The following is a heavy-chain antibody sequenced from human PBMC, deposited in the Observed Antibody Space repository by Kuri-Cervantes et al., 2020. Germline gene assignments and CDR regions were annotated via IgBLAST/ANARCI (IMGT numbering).Heavy chain of an antibody. V-gene: IGHV1-2*04. J-gene: IGHJ4*02. Sequence: ASVKVSCKASGYTFTGYYMHWVRQAPGQGLEWMGWINPNSGGTNYAQKFQGWVTMTRDTSISTAYMELSRLRSDDTAVYYCACNIAVAGTLDYWGQGTLVTVSS. CDR3: ACNIAVAGTLDY. D-gene: IGHD6-19*01. CDR1: GYTFTGYY. CDR2: INPNSGGT.